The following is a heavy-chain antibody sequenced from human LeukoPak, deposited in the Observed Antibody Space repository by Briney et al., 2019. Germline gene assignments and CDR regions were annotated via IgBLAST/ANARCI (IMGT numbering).Heavy chain of an antibody. J-gene: IGHJ4*02. CDR1: GFTFSPHY. D-gene: IGHD3-10*01. Sequence: GGSLRLSCAASGFTFSPHYMDWVRQSPGQGLEWVGLIRNKADGYTTIYAASVKGRFTISRDDSKNSVYLQMDSLKAEDTAVYYCGDLGSAGTDHWGQGTLVTVSS. V-gene: IGHV3-72*01. CDR2: IRNKADGYTT. CDR3: GDLGSAGTDH.